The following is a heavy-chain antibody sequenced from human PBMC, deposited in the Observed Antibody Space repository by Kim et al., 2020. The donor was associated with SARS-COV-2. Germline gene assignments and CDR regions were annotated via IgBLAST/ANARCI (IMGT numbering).Heavy chain of an antibody. CDR2: INPSAGNT. J-gene: IGHJ5*01. CDR3: ARGGSATGIDS. D-gene: IGHD2-15*01. CDR1: GYSFSSYA. Sequence: ASVKVSCKASGYSFSSYAINWMRQAPGQRLEWMGWINPSAGNTKYSQKFQGRVTITRDTSTSTVYMEMSSLTSEDTAFYYCARGGSATGIDSWGQGTLVTVSS. V-gene: IGHV1-3*01.